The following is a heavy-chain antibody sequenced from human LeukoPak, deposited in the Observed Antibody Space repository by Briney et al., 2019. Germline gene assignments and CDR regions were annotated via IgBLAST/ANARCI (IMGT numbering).Heavy chain of an antibody. CDR2: INAHNGNT. V-gene: IGHV1-18*01. Sequence: ASVKVSCKTSGYTFTNYGISWVRQAPGQGLEWLAWINAHNGNTKYAQKLQGRVIMTTDTSTGTAYMELGSLRSADTAVYYCARDLGGMRSGYHERDYWGQGTLVTVSS. CDR3: ARDLGGMRSGYHERDY. D-gene: IGHD3-22*01. J-gene: IGHJ4*02. CDR1: GYTFTNYG.